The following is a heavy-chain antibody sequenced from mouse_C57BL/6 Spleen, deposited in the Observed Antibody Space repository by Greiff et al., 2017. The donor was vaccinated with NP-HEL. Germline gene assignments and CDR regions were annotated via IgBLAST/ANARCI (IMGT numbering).Heavy chain of an antibody. J-gene: IGHJ2*01. D-gene: IGHD1-1*01. CDR3: ARMEAYYGSSYKGFDY. CDR1: GFTFSDYG. Sequence: EVKVVASGGGLVKPGGSLKLSCAASGFTFSDYGMHWVRQAPEKGLEWVAYISSGSSTIYYADTVKGRFTISRDNAKNTLFLQMTSVMSEDTAMYYCARMEAYYGSSYKGFDYWGQGTTLTVSS. V-gene: IGHV5-17*01. CDR2: ISSGSSTI.